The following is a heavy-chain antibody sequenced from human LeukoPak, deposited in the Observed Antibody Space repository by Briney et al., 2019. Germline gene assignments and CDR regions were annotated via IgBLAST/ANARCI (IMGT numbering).Heavy chain of an antibody. CDR1: GGTFSSYA. CDR3: AFVSTSLQDGGSA. V-gene: IGHV1-69*05. Sequence: ASVKVSCKASGGTFSSYAINWVRQAPGQGLEWMGGIIPIFGTANYAQKFQGRVTITTDESTSTAYMELSSLRSEDTAVYYCAFVSTSLQDGGSAWGQGTLVTVSS. D-gene: IGHD3-10*01. CDR2: IIPIFGTA. J-gene: IGHJ5*02.